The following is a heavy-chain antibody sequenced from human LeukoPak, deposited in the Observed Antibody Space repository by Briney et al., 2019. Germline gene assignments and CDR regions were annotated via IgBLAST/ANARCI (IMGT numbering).Heavy chain of an antibody. CDR1: GGSFSGYY. D-gene: IGHD2-2*01. CDR3: ARYCTSTTCWDHAFDI. Sequence: SETLSLTCAVYGGSFSGYYWSWIRQPPGKGLEWIGEINHSGSTNYNPSLKSRVTISVDTSKNQFSLKLTSVAAADTAVYYCARYCTSTTCWDHAFDIWGQGTMVTVSS. CDR2: INHSGST. J-gene: IGHJ3*02. V-gene: IGHV4-34*01.